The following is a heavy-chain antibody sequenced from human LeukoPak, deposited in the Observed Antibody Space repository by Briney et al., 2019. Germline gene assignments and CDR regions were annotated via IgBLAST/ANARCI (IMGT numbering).Heavy chain of an antibody. Sequence: KPSETLSLTCTASGGSISSYYWSWIRQPPGKGLEWIGYVYYSGSTNYNPSLKSRVTISVDTSKNQFSLKLTSVTAADTAVYYCARGDSGSFSQFDCWGQGTLVTVSS. CDR3: ARGDSGSFSQFDC. J-gene: IGHJ4*02. CDR2: VYYSGST. D-gene: IGHD1-26*01. CDR1: GGSISSYY. V-gene: IGHV4-59*01.